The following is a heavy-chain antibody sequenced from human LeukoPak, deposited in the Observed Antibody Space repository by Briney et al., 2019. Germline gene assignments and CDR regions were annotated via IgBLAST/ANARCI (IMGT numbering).Heavy chain of an antibody. D-gene: IGHD3-10*01. CDR2: INPNSGGT. J-gene: IGHJ4*02. CDR3: ARYYYGSGSYPPNLDY. CDR1: GYTFTGYY. V-gene: IGHV1-2*06. Sequence: ASVKVSCKASGYTFTGYYMHWVRQAPGQGLEWMGRINPNSGGTNYAQKFQGRVTMIRDTSISTAYMELSRLRSDDTAVYYCARYYYGSGSYPPNLDYWGQGTLVTVSS.